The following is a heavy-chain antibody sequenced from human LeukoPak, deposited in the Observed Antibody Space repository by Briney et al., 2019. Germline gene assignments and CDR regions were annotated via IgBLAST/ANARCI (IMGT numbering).Heavy chain of an antibody. D-gene: IGHD3-16*01. V-gene: IGHV5-51*01. CDR1: GYSFTSYW. CDR3: ARLSRSYESGGLNYPYFDY. Sequence: GESLKISCKGSGYSFTSYWIGWVRQMPGKGLEWMGIIYPGDSDTRYSPSFQGQVTISADKSISTAYLQWSSLKASDTAMYYCARLSRSYESGGLNYPYFDYWSQGTLVSVSS. J-gene: IGHJ4*02. CDR2: IYPGDSDT.